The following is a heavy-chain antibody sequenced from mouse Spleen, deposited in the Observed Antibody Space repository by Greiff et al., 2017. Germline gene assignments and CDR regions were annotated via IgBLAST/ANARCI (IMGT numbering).Heavy chain of an antibody. CDR1: GYTFTSYT. V-gene: IGHV1-4*01. D-gene: IGHD4-1*02. CDR3: ASPTGTYYFDY. Sequence: QVQLQQSGAELARPGASVKMSYKASGYTFTSYTMHWVKQRPGQGLEWIGYINPSSGYTKYNQKFKDKATLTADKSSSTAYMQLSSLTSEDSAFYYCASPTGTYYFDYWGQGTTLTVSS. J-gene: IGHJ2*01. CDR2: INPSSGYT.